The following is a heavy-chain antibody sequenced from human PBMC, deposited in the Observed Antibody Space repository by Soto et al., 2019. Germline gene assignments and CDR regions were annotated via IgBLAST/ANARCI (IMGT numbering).Heavy chain of an antibody. V-gene: IGHV3-33*01. Sequence: PGGSLRLSCAASGFTFRAYGIHWVRQAPGKGLEWVAVIWFDGSEEYYADSVKGRFTISRDSSENTVYLQMNSLRAEDTAVYYCATPRSRYYSSGMDVWGQGTTVTVSS. CDR3: ATPRSRYYSSGMDV. J-gene: IGHJ6*02. CDR1: GFTFRAYG. CDR2: IWFDGSEE.